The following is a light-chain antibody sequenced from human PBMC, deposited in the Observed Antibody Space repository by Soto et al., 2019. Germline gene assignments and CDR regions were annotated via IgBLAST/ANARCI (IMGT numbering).Light chain of an antibody. Sequence: EIVMTQSPATLSVSPVERVTLSCRASQSVSSNLAWYQQKPGQAPRLLIYGASTRATGIPDRFSGSGSGTDFTLTSSKLEPDDFAVYYWHQYDSLTFGQGTKVDI. CDR2: GAS. CDR1: QSVSSN. CDR3: HQYDSLT. J-gene: IGKJ1*01. V-gene: IGKV3-15*01.